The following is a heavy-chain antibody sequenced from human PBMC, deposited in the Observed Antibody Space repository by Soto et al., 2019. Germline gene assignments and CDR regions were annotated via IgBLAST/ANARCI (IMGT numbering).Heavy chain of an antibody. CDR2: IIPAFGAA. CDR1: GGSFHNYA. J-gene: IGHJ5*02. D-gene: IGHD3-10*01. Sequence: RASVKVSCKSFGGSFHNYAISWVRQAPGQGLEWMGGIIPAFGAATYAQRFQGRVRITADEPTTTAFMELNSLNSEDTAVFYCTTSFYYGTGNYYNFDPWGQGTLVT. V-gene: IGHV1-69*13. CDR3: TTSFYYGTGNYYNFDP.